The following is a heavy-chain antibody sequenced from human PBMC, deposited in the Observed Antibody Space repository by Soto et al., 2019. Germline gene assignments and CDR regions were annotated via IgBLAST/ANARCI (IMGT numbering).Heavy chain of an antibody. V-gene: IGHV4-59*12. CDR1: GVSISGFY. CDR2: IYDMTT. D-gene: IGHD6-19*01. CDR3: ATQDVPGWYGAPFG. Sequence: QVQLQESGPGLVKPSETLSLTCTVSGVSISGFYWSWIRQPPGKGLEWIGYIYDMTTNYSSSLEGRVRISLDTYKNHLYLKLRCVTASDTAVYYCATQDVPGWYGAPFGWGQGTLVTVSS. J-gene: IGHJ4*02.